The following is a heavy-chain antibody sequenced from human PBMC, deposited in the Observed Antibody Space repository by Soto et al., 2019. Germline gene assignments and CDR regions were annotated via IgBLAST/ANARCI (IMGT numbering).Heavy chain of an antibody. CDR2: INHSGST. J-gene: IGHJ4*02. CDR3: ARHPGYGGNFPHIDY. V-gene: IGHV4-34*01. D-gene: IGHD4-17*01. Sequence: SETLSLTCAVYGGSFSGYYWSWIRQPPGKGLEWIGEINHSGSTNYNPSLKSRVTISVDTSKNQFSLKLSSVTAADTAVYYCARHPGYGGNFPHIDYWGQGTLVTVSS. CDR1: GGSFSGYY.